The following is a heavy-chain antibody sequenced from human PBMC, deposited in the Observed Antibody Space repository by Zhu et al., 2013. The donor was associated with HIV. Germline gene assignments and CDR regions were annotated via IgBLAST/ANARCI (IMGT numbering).Heavy chain of an antibody. J-gene: IGHJ3*01. V-gene: IGHV1-69*06. Sequence: QLQLVQSGAEVKRPGSSVKVSCQASGGKLKYTAISWPRRAPGQGLEWMGSIMPVFGTTKYEQSFQGRLTISADTSKTTVFMELNNLTPDDTAVYYCSRGGAHIVVAVGTFDVWGQGTLVTVSP. CDR1: GGKLKYTA. CDR2: IMPVFGTT. CDR3: SRGGAHIVVAVGTFDV. D-gene: IGHD2-15*01.